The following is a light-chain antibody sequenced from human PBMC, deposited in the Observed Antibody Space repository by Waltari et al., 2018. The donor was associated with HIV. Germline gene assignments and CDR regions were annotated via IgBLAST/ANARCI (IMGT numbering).Light chain of an antibody. J-gene: IGLJ2*01. Sequence: QSALTQPASVSGSPGQSITIPCTVTRSDVGSYNLVSWSQQHPGKAPKLMIYEGSKRPSGFSNRFSGSKSGNTASLTISGLQAEDEADYYCCSYAGSSTFDVVFGGGTKLTVL. CDR3: CSYAGSSTFDVV. CDR2: EGS. CDR1: RSDVGSYNL. V-gene: IGLV2-23*03.